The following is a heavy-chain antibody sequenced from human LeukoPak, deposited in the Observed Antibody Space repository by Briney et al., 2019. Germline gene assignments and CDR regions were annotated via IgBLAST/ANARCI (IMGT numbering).Heavy chain of an antibody. V-gene: IGHV1-2*04. J-gene: IGHJ6*02. D-gene: IGHD1-7*01. CDR1: GYTFTGYY. CDR3: ARSNWNYFRYYYYGMDV. CDR2: INPNSGGT. Sequence: ASVKVSCKASGYTFTGYYMHWVRQAPGQGLEWMGWINPNSGGTNYAQKFQGWVTMTRDTSISTAYMELSRLRSDDTAVYYCARSNWNYFRYYYYGMDVWGQGTTVTVSS.